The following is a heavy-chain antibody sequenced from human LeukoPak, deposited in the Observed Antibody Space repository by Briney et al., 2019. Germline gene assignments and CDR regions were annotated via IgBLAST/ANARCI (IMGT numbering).Heavy chain of an antibody. J-gene: IGHJ4*02. CDR3: ARGSLRSGSPPSYYFDY. D-gene: IGHD3-10*01. CDR1: GYTFTGYY. V-gene: IGHV1-2*02. CDR2: INPNSGGT. Sequence: ASVKVSCKTSGYTFTGYYMHCVRQAPGQGLEWMGWINPNSGGTNYAQKFQGRVTMTRDTSISTAYMELSRLRSDDTAVYYCARGSLRSGSPPSYYFDYWGQGTLVTVSS.